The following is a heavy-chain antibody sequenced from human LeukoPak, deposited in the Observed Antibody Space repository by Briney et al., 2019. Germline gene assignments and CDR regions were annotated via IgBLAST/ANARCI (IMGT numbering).Heavy chain of an antibody. J-gene: IGHJ4*02. V-gene: IGHV3-48*03. D-gene: IGHD1-1*01. Sequence: PGGSLRLSCAASGFTFSTYEMNWVRQAPGKGLEWVSYINSGGSTLYYADSVKGRFTISRDNAKYSLYLQMNSLRADDTAVYYCARIHNLGILAHFDYWGQGTLVTVSS. CDR2: INSGGSTL. CDR3: ARIHNLGILAHFDY. CDR1: GFTFSTYE.